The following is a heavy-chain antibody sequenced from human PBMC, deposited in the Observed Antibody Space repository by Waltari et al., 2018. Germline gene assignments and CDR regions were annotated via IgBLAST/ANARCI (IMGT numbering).Heavy chain of an antibody. Sequence: QVQLQESGPGLVKPTQNLSLPRTVFGGSISSGGFYWSWIPQHPGKGLEWIGYIYYSGSTYYNPSLKSRVTISVDTSKNQFSLKLSSVTAADTAVYYCARDGGLLQTGVDYWGQGTLVTVPS. J-gene: IGHJ4*02. D-gene: IGHD4-17*01. CDR3: ARDGGLLQTGVDY. V-gene: IGHV4-31*03. CDR2: IYYSGST. CDR1: GGSISSGGFY.